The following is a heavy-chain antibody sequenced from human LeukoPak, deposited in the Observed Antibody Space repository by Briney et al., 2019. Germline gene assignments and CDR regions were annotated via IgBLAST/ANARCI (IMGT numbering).Heavy chain of an antibody. CDR1: GYTFTSYG. D-gene: IGHD2-2*01. J-gene: IGHJ3*02. Sequence: ASVKVSCKASGYTFTSYGISWVRQAPGQGLEWMGWISAYNGNTNYAQKLQGRVTMTTDTSTSTAYMELRSLRSDDTAVYYCARERDSTPEGALGICGQGTMVTVSS. CDR3: ARERDSTPEGALGI. V-gene: IGHV1-18*04. CDR2: ISAYNGNT.